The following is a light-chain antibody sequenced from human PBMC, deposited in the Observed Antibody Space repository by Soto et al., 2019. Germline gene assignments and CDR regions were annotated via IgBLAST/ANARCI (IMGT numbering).Light chain of an antibody. V-gene: IGKV3-15*01. CDR3: QHYHSWPQLT. CDR1: QSISNS. Sequence: EIVLTQSPATLSVSPGERATLSCRASQSISNSLAWYQQKPGQSPRLLIYGASTLATGIPTRFSGSGSGTEFTLTISSLQSEDFAVYSCQHYHSWPQLTIGGGTKVEI. CDR2: GAS. J-gene: IGKJ4*01.